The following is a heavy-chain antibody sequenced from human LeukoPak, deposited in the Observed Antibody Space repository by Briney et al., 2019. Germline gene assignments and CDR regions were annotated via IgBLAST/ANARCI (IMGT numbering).Heavy chain of an antibody. V-gene: IGHV4-39*01. CDR1: GGSISSSSYY. Sequence: SKTLSLTCTVSGGSISSSSYYWGWIRQPPGKGLEWIGSIYYSGSTYYNPSLKSRVTISVDTSKNQFSLKLSSVTAADTAVYYCARHLLGGSGWSRIGDHYFDYWGQGTLVTVSS. J-gene: IGHJ4*02. CDR2: IYYSGST. CDR3: ARHLLGGSGWSRIGDHYFDY. D-gene: IGHD6-19*01.